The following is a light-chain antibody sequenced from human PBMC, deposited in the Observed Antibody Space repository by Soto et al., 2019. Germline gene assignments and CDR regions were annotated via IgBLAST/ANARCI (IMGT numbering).Light chain of an antibody. CDR1: HTVNDDY. Sequence: EIVITHSPDTLSVSPCERATLSFSVRHTVNDDYLAWYQQKPGQAPRLLIYGASTRTTGIPDRFSGSGSGTDFTLTIGRLEPGDFAVYYCLHYGGSPLTFGQGTRLEIK. J-gene: IGKJ5*01. CDR2: GAS. CDR3: LHYGGSPLT. V-gene: IGKV3-20*01.